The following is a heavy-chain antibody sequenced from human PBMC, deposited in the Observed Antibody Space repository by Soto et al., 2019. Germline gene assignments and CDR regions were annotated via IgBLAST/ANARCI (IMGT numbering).Heavy chain of an antibody. CDR3: ARGRPQKGGYCSSTSCYSYYYYYMDV. CDR2: IYYSGST. D-gene: IGHD2-2*01. CDR1: GGSISSYY. Sequence: QVQLQESGPGLVKPSETLSLTCTVSGGSISSYYWSWIRQPPGKGLEWIGYIYYSGSTNYNPSLNSRVTISVDTSKNQFSLKLSSVTAADTAVYYCARGRPQKGGYCSSTSCYSYYYYYMDVWGKGTTVTVSS. J-gene: IGHJ6*03. V-gene: IGHV4-59*01.